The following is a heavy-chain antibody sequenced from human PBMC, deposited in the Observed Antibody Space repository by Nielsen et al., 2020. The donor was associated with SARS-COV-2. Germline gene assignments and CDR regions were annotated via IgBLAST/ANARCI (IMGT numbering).Heavy chain of an antibody. D-gene: IGHD6-6*01. CDR2: INAGNGNT. J-gene: IGHJ4*02. V-gene: IGHV1-3*01. CDR1: GYTFTSYA. CDR3: ARDGRYSSSPADY. Sequence: ASVKVSCKASGYTFTSYAMHWVRQAPGQRLEWMGWINAGNGNTKYSQKLQGRVTITRDTSASTAYMELSSLRSEDTAVYYCARDGRYSSSPADYWGQGTLVTVSS.